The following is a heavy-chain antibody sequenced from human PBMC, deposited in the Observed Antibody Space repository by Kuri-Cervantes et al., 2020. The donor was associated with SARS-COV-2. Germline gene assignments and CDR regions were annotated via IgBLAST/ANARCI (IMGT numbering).Heavy chain of an antibody. J-gene: IGHJ4*02. CDR3: ARDIYYYDSSSYYFKQSFFDS. CDR1: GFTFSSCW. V-gene: IGHV3-74*01. CDR2: INSDGSST. D-gene: IGHD3-22*01. Sequence: GESLKISCAASGFTFSSCWMHWVRQAPGKGLVWVSRINSDGSSTSYADSVKGRFTISRDNAKNTLYLQMNSLRAEDTAVYYCARDIYYYDSSSYYFKQSFFDSWGQGTLVTVSS.